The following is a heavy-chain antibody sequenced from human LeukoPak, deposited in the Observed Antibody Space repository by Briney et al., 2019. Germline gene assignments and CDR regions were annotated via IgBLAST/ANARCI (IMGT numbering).Heavy chain of an antibody. CDR1: GFTFSSYA. V-gene: IGHV3-23*01. CDR2: ISGSGGST. J-gene: IGHJ4*02. Sequence: GGSLRLSCAASGFTFSSYAMSWVRQAPGKGLEWASAISGSGGSTYYADSVKGRFTISRDNSKNTLYLQMNSLRAEDTAVYCCANPFGGVIGNFDYWGQGTLVTASS. D-gene: IGHD3-16*02. CDR3: ANPFGGVIGNFDY.